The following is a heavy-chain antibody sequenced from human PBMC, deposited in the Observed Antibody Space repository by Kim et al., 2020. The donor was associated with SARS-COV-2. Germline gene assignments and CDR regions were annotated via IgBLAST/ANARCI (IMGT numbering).Heavy chain of an antibody. V-gene: IGHV3-21*01. Sequence: GGSLRLSCAASGFTFSSYSMNWVRQAPGKGLEWVSSISSSSSYIYYADSVKGRFTISRDNAKNSLYLQMNSLRAEDTAVYYCAPRSSEIVGATWGRWGQGTLVTVSS. J-gene: IGHJ4*02. CDR3: APRSSEIVGATWGR. CDR2: ISSSSSYI. CDR1: GFTFSSYS. D-gene: IGHD1-26*01.